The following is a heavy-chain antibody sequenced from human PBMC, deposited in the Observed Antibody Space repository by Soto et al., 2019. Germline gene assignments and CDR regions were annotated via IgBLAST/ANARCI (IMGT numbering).Heavy chain of an antibody. CDR2: TRNKANSYTT. Sequence: PGGSLRLSCAAAGFSFSDHYMDWVRQAPGKGLEWVGRTRNKANSYTTEYAASVKGRFIISRDDSQNSLYLQMNSLKTEDTAVYYCARPSYGSGSYYLASWGQGTLVTVSS. V-gene: IGHV3-72*01. CDR1: GFSFSDHY. J-gene: IGHJ4*02. CDR3: ARPSYGSGSYYLAS. D-gene: IGHD3-10*01.